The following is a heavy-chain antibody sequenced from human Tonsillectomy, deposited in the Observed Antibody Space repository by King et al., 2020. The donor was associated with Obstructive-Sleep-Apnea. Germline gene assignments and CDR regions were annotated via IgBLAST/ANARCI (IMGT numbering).Heavy chain of an antibody. CDR2: INHRGRT. D-gene: IGHD3-10*01. CDR3: ARDKRSTMVRRGGWFDP. J-gene: IGHJ5*02. CDR1: GGPFSGYY. Sequence: HVQLQQWGAGLLKPSETLSLTCAVYGGPFSGYYWSWIRQPPGKGLVWIGEINHRGRTNYNPSLKSRVTISVDTSKNQFSLKLSSVTAADPAVYYCARDKRSTMVRRGGWFDPWGQGTLVTVSS. V-gene: IGHV4-34*01.